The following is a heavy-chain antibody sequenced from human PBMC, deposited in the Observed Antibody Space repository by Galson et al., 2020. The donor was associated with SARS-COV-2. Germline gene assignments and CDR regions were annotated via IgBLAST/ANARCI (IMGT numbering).Heavy chain of an antibody. CDR1: GGSISSGGYY. Sequence: SETLSLTCTVSGGSISSGGYYWSWIRQHPGKGLEWIGYIYYSGSTYYNPSLKSRVTISVDTSKNQFSLKLSSVTAADTAVYYCARGRRVGVSKSDFWSGYSDPNYYYYYMDVWGKGTTVTVSS. CDR3: ARGRRVGVSKSDFWSGYSDPNYYYYYMDV. CDR2: IYYSGST. J-gene: IGHJ6*03. D-gene: IGHD3-3*01. V-gene: IGHV4-31*03.